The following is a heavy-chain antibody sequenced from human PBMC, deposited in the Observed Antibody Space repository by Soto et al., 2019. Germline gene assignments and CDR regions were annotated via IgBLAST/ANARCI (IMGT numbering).Heavy chain of an antibody. D-gene: IGHD2-2*01. V-gene: IGHV4-39*01. CDR1: GGSISSSSYY. CDR3: ARHRRYCSSTSCYDWFDP. CDR2: IYYSGST. Sequence: PSETLSLTCTVSGGSISSSSYYWGWIRQPPGKGLEWIGSIYYSGSTYYNPFLKSRVTISVDTSKNQFSLKLSSVTAADTAVYYCARHRRYCSSTSCYDWFDPWGQGTLVTVSS. J-gene: IGHJ5*02.